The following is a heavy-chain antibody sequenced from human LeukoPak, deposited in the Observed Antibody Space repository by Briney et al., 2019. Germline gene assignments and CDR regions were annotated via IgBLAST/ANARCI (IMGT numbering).Heavy chain of an antibody. CDR1: GFTFSSYA. Sequence: PGGSLRLSCAASGFTFSSYAMNWVRQAPGKGLEWVSDISASGTSTNYVDSVEGRFTISRDNSNNTLFLQMSSLRAEDTAVYYCAKDARRDGYSYDYWGQGTLVTVSS. D-gene: IGHD5-24*01. J-gene: IGHJ4*02. V-gene: IGHV3-23*01. CDR2: ISASGTST. CDR3: AKDARRDGYSYDY.